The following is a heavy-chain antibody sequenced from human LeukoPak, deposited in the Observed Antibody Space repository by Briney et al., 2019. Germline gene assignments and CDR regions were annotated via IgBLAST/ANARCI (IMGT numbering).Heavy chain of an antibody. CDR3: AREWGRIAVAGGPGY. Sequence: GGSLRLSCEVSGFIFSNYGMHWVRQTPGKGLEWVALIWYDGRTKFHADSVRGRFTISRDNSANTLYLQMSSLRVEDTAVYYCAREWGRIAVAGGPGYWGQGALVTVSS. V-gene: IGHV3-33*01. J-gene: IGHJ4*02. CDR1: GFIFSNYG. D-gene: IGHD6-19*01. CDR2: IWYDGRTK.